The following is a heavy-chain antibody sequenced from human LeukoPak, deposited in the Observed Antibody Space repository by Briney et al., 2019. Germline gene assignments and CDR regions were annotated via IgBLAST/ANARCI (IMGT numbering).Heavy chain of an antibody. CDR3: ARLSGNGFDM. CDR1: GGSVSSTSYY. J-gene: IGHJ3*02. CDR2: IYYSGST. Sequence: SETLSLTCTVSGGSVSSTSYYWGWIRQPPGKGLEWIGSIYYSGSTCYNPSLKSRVTISVDTSKDRFSLKLSSVTAADTAVYYCARLSGNGFDMWGQGTTVTVSS. V-gene: IGHV4-39*01. D-gene: IGHD1-26*01.